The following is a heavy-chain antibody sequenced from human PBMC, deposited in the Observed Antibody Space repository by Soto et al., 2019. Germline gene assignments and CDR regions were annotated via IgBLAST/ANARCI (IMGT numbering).Heavy chain of an antibody. D-gene: IGHD1-26*01. Sequence: SETLSLTCTVSGGSISSSTYYWGWIRQPPGKGLEWIGTMHYTGRTYYNPSLKSRVTISADTSKNQLSLQLSSVTDADTAVYYCARRSQVGATRGLDVWGQGTTVTVSS. CDR2: MHYTGRT. V-gene: IGHV4-39*01. CDR1: GGSISSSTYY. CDR3: ARRSQVGATRGLDV. J-gene: IGHJ6*02.